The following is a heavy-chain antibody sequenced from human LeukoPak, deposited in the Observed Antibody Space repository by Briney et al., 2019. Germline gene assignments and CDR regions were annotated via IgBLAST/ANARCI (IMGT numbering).Heavy chain of an antibody. CDR1: GSTFTSYG. V-gene: IGHV1-18*01. CDR2: FSAYNGNT. Sequence: ASVTLSCTASGSTFTSYGNSWVRQAPGPGLEWMGWFSAYNGNTNYAQKLQGKVTMTTDTSTSTAYMELRSLSSDDTAVYYCARGRGAFDIWGQGTMATVSS. D-gene: IGHD5-24*01. J-gene: IGHJ3*02. CDR3: ARGRGAFDI.